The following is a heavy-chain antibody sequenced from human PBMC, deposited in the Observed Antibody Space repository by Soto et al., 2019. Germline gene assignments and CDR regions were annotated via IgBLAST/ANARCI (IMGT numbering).Heavy chain of an antibody. V-gene: IGHV3-30*18. J-gene: IGHJ6*02. CDR1: GFIFNTYD. D-gene: IGHD2-2*01. Sequence: GGSLRLSCAASGFIFNTYDIHWVRQAPGKGLEWVAVISYDGSNKYYADSVRGRLTISRDNSKKMLYLQMNSLRPEDTAVYYCAKGQHCSSTSCYSYYYGMDVWGQGTKVTVSS. CDR3: AKGQHCSSTSCYSYYYGMDV. CDR2: ISYDGSNK.